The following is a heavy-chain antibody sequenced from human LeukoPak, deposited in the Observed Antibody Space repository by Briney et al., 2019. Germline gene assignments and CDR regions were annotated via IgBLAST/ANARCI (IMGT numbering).Heavy chain of an antibody. CDR3: ARGRYCSSTSCYKSFLGCDY. V-gene: IGHV4-34*01. CDR1: GGSFSGYY. J-gene: IGHJ4*02. CDR2: INHSGST. D-gene: IGHD2-2*02. Sequence: SETLSLTCAVYGGSFSGYYWSWIRQPPGKGLEWIGEINHSGSTNYNPSLKSRVTISVDTSKNQFSLKLSSVTAADTAVYYCARGRYCSSTSCYKSFLGCDYWGQGSLVSVSS.